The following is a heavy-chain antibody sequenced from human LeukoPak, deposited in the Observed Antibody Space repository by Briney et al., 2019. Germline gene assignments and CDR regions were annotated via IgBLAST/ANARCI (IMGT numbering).Heavy chain of an antibody. Sequence: ASVKVSCKVSGYHFTDYHVHWVRQASGQGLEWVGRISTDSGDTIYAPKFQGRVAVTRDTPINTAYMELSRLTSDDAAVYYCAGLGSTVKGRIDPWGQGTPVTVSS. CDR2: ISTDSGDT. CDR3: AGLGSTVKGRIDP. CDR1: GYHFTDYH. D-gene: IGHD5/OR15-5a*01. J-gene: IGHJ5*02. V-gene: IGHV1-2*02.